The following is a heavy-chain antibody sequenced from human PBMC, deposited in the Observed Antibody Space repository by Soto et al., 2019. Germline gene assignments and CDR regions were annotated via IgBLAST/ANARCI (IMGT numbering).Heavy chain of an antibody. CDR2: IIPILGIA. CDR1: GGTFSSYT. J-gene: IGHJ5*02. Sequence: QVQLVQSGAEVKKPGSSVKVSCKASGGTFSSYTISWVRQAPGQGLEWMGRIIPILGIANYAQKFQGRVTITADKSTSTADMELSSLRSEDTAVYYCARSDTAMADNWFDPWGQGTLFTVSS. CDR3: ARSDTAMADNWFDP. D-gene: IGHD5-18*01. V-gene: IGHV1-69*02.